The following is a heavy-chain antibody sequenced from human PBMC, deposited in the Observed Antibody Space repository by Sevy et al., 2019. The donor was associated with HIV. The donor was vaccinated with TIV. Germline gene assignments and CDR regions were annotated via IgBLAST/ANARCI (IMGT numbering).Heavy chain of an antibody. CDR1: GFTFSSYG. D-gene: IGHD6-19*01. V-gene: IGHV3-30*02. CDR3: AKGTGIAVAGIYEY. J-gene: IGHJ4*02. Sequence: GGSLRLSCAASGFTFSSYGMHWVRQAPGKGLEWVAFRRYDGSNKYYADSVKGRFTISRDNSKNTLYLQMNSLRAEDTAVYYCAKGTGIAVAGIYEYWGQGTLVTVSS. CDR2: RRYDGSNK.